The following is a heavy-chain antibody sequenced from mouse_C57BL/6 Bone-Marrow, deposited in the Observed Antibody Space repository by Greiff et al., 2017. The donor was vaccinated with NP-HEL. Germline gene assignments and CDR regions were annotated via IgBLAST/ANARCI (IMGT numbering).Heavy chain of an antibody. V-gene: IGHV1-15*01. J-gene: IGHJ3*01. Sequence: VQLQQSGAGLVRPGASVTLSCKASGYTFTDYEMHWVKQTPVHGLEWIGAIDPETGGTAYNQKFKGKAILTADKSSSTAYMELRSLTSEDSAVYYCTRDFGNLFAYWGQGTLVTVSA. CDR1: GYTFTDYE. D-gene: IGHD2-1*01. CDR3: TRDFGNLFAY. CDR2: IDPETGGT.